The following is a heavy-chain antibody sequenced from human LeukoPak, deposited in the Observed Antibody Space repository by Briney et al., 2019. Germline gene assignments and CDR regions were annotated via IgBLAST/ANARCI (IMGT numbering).Heavy chain of an antibody. J-gene: IGHJ4*02. CDR2: IYPSGDS. Sequence: MTSETLSLTCTVSDGSISSGSFYWSWIRQTAGKGLEWIGRIYPSGDSQYSPSFRSRATISLDTRNQFSLKLSSVTAADTAVYFCARGYDRNGYQSRGFDYWGQGALVNVSS. CDR3: ARGYDRNGYQSRGFDY. CDR1: DGSISSGSFY. D-gene: IGHD3-22*01. V-gene: IGHV4-61*02.